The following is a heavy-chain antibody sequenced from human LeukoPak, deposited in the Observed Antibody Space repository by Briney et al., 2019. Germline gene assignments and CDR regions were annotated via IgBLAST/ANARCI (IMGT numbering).Heavy chain of an antibody. CDR2: ISAYNGDT. CDR1: GYTFNNYG. D-gene: IGHD1-26*01. J-gene: IGHJ4*02. Sequence: GASAKVSCKASGYTFNNYGISWVRQAPGQGLEWMGWISAYNGDTSYAQRLQGRVIMTTDTSTSTAYMELRSLRSDDTAVYYCATDATGGATAGFDNWGQGTLVTVSS. V-gene: IGHV1-18*01. CDR3: ATDATGGATAGFDN.